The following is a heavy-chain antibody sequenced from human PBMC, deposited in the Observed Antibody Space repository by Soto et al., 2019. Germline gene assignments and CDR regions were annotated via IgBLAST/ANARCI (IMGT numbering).Heavy chain of an antibody. V-gene: IGHV3-23*01. CDR1: GFTFSSYA. D-gene: IGHD6-6*01. CDR2: ISGRGGST. CDR3: AKSSPYSSSSTYYYYYYMDV. J-gene: IGHJ6*03. Sequence: VQLLESGGGLVQPGGSLRLSCAASGFTFSSYAMSWVRQAPGKGLEWVSAISGRGGSTYYADSVKCRFTISRDNSKNTLYLQMNSLRAEDTAVYYCAKSSPYSSSSTYYYYYYMDVWGKGTTVTVSS.